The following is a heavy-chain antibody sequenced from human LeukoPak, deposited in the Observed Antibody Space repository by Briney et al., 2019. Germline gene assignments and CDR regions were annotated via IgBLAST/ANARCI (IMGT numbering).Heavy chain of an antibody. V-gene: IGHV3-30*18. CDR2: ISYDGSNK. J-gene: IGHJ4*02. D-gene: IGHD6-13*01. CDR1: GFTFNNYG. Sequence: GGSLRLSWAASGFTFNNYGMHWVSQAPGKGLEWVALISYDGSNKYYADSVKGRFTISRDNSKNTLYLQMNSLRPEDTAVHYCAKDWEDSSRWYYFDYWGQGTLVTVSS. CDR3: AKDWEDSSRWYYFDY.